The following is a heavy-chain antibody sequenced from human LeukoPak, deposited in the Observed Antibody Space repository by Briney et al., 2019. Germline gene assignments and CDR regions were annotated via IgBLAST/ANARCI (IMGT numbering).Heavy chain of an antibody. CDR3: ARSIFAAMVSV. J-gene: IGHJ4*02. D-gene: IGHD5-18*01. CDR2: ISSSSSYI. Sequence: GGSLRLSCAASGFTFSSYSMNWVRQAPGKGLEWVSSISSSSSYIYYADSVKGRFTISRDNAKNSLYLQMNSLRAEDTAVYYCARSIFAAMVSVWGQGTLVTVSS. CDR1: GFTFSSYS. V-gene: IGHV3-21*01.